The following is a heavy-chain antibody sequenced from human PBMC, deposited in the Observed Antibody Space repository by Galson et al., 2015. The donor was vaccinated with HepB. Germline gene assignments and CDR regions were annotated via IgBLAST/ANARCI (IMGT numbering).Heavy chain of an antibody. V-gene: IGHV3-48*03. D-gene: IGHD1-26*01. CDR1: GFTFSSYE. Sequence: SLRLSCAASGFTFSSYEMNWVRQAPGMGLEWVSYISSSGSTIYYADSVKGRFTISRDNAKNSLYLQMNSLRAEDTAVYYCASEKWELQAFDIWGQGTMVTVSS. CDR3: ASEKWELQAFDI. CDR2: ISSSGSTI. J-gene: IGHJ3*02.